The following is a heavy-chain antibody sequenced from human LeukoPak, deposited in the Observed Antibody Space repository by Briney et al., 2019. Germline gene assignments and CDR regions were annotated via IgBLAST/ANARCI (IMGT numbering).Heavy chain of an antibody. V-gene: IGHV3-33*06. Sequence: PGRSLRLSCAASGFTFSSYGMHWVRQAPGKGLEWVAVIWYDGSNKYYADSVKGRFTISRDNSKNTLYLQMNSLRAEDTAVYYCAKAPTAIPYYCMDVWGKGTTVSVSS. J-gene: IGHJ6*03. D-gene: IGHD2-21*02. CDR2: IWYDGSNK. CDR3: AKAPTAIPYYCMDV. CDR1: GFTFSSYG.